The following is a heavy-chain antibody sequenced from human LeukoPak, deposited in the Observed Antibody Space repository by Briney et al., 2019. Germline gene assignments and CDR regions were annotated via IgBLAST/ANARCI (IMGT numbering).Heavy chain of an antibody. V-gene: IGHV1-2*02. Sequence: ASVKVSCKASVYTFTGYNMHWVRQAPGQGLEWMGWINPKSGGTNYAQKFQDRVTMTRDTSIWTAYMELSRLRSDDTAVYYCARSHADYGYDYDWFDYWGQGTLVTVSS. D-gene: IGHD5-12*01. CDR2: INPKSGGT. J-gene: IGHJ4*02. CDR3: ARSHADYGYDYDWFDY. CDR1: VYTFTGYN.